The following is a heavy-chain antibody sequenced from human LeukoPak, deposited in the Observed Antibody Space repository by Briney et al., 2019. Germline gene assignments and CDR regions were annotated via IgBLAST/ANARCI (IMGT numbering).Heavy chain of an antibody. CDR3: ARARSPTLRKFVVPAAVSYNWFDP. CDR2: ISAYNGNT. J-gene: IGHJ5*02. Sequence: ASVKVSCKASGYTFTGYYMHWVRQAPGQGLEWMGWISAYNGNTNYAQKLQGRVTMTTDTSTSTAYMELRSLRSDDTAVYYCARARSPTLRKFVVPAAVSYNWFDPWGQGTLVTVSS. D-gene: IGHD2-2*01. CDR1: GYTFTGYY. V-gene: IGHV1-18*04.